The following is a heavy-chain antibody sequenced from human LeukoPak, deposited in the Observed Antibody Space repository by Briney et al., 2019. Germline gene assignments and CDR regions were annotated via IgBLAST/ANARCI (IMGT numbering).Heavy chain of an antibody. D-gene: IGHD2-2*01. CDR2: IWPDGNKK. J-gene: IGHJ2*01. CDR1: GYPFSQHG. CDR3: VVVLVPAAVWQFDV. V-gene: IGHV3-33*01. Sequence: PGGSLRLSCLTSGYPFSQHGIHWVRQAPGRGLEWVGIIWPDGNKKEYADSVRGRFIVSKDNSENTLSLQMNSLRAEDTAVYYCVVVLVPAAVWQFDVWGRGTLVTVSS.